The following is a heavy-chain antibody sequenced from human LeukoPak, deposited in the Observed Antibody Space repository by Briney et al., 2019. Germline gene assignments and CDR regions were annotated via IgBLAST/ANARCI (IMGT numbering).Heavy chain of an antibody. CDR2: ISSSSSYI. D-gene: IGHD6-19*01. V-gene: IGHV3-21*01. CDR1: GFTFSSYS. Sequence: GGSLRLSCAASGFTFSSYSMNWVRQAPGKGLEWVSSISSSSSYIYYADSVKGRFTISRDNSEKTLYLQMNSLRAEDTAVYYCARDTDNSGWHQFDYWGQGTLVTVSS. CDR3: ARDTDNSGWHQFDY. J-gene: IGHJ4*02.